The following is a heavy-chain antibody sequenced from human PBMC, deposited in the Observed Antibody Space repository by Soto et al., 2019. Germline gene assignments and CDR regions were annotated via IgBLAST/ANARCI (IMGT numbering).Heavy chain of an antibody. CDR1: GASISSSNYY. Sequence: SETLSLTCTVSGASISSSNYYWGWIRQPPGKGLEWIGNIYYSGNTYYNPSLKSRVTISIDRSKNQFSLKLSSVTAADTAVYYCARGSIRYYYDSSGYYYPWGQGTLVTVSS. CDR2: IYYSGNT. CDR3: ARGSIRYYYDSSGYYYP. V-gene: IGHV4-39*07. D-gene: IGHD3-22*01. J-gene: IGHJ5*02.